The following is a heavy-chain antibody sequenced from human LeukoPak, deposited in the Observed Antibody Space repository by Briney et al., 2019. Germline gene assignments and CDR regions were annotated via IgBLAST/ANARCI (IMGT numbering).Heavy chain of an antibody. CDR3: ARDPIYSSDAFDI. D-gene: IGHD5-18*01. CDR2: IYTSGST. V-gene: IGHV4-61*02. Sequence: KPSETLSLTCTVSGGSISSGSYYWSWIRPPAGKGLEWIGRIYTSGSTNYNPSLKSRVTISVDTSKNQFSLKLSSVTAADTAVYYCARDPIYSSDAFDIWGQGTMVTVSS. J-gene: IGHJ3*02. CDR1: GGSISSGSYY.